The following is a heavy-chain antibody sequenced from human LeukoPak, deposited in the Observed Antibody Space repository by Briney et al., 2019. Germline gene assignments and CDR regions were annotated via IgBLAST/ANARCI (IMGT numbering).Heavy chain of an antibody. J-gene: IGHJ4*02. Sequence: SVKVSCKASGYTFTNYALNWVRQAPGQGLEWMGGIIPIFGTANYAQKFQGRVTITADESTSTAYMELSSLRSEDTAVYYCASGGRETVTRGLDYWGQGTLVTVSS. CDR2: IIPIFGTA. V-gene: IGHV1-69*13. D-gene: IGHD4-17*01. CDR1: GYTFTNYA. CDR3: ASGGRETVTRGLDY.